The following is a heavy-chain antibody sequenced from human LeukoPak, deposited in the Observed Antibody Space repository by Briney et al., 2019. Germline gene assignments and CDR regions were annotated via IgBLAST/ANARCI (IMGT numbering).Heavy chain of an antibody. J-gene: IGHJ4*02. CDR3: AKDATDYYDSLPYFDY. Sequence: PGGSLRLSCAASGFTFSSYGMHWVRQAPGKGLEWVAVISYDGSNKYYADSVKGRFTISRDNSKNTLYLQMNSLRAEDTAVYYCAKDATDYYDSLPYFDYWGQGTLVTVSS. CDR2: ISYDGSNK. D-gene: IGHD3-22*01. CDR1: GFTFSSYG. V-gene: IGHV3-30*18.